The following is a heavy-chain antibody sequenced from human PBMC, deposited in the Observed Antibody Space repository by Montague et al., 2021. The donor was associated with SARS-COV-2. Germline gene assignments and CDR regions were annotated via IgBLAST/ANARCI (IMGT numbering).Heavy chain of an antibody. CDR3: ARSYYDILTGYYTVFDY. Sequence: PALVKPTQTLTLTCTFSGFSLSTSGMCVSWIRQPPGKALEWLALXDWDDDKYYSTSLKTRLTISKDTSKNQVVLTMTNMDPVDTATYYCARSYYDILTGYYTVFDYWGQGTLVTVSS. J-gene: IGHJ4*02. CDR1: GFSLSTSGMC. V-gene: IGHV2-70*01. D-gene: IGHD3-9*01. CDR2: XDWDDDK.